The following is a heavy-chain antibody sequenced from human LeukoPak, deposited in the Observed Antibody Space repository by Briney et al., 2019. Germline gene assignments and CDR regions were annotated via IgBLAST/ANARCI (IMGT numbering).Heavy chain of an antibody. V-gene: IGHV1-2*06. Sequence: ASVKVSCKASGYTFTGYYMHWVRHAPGQGLEWMGRINPNSGGTNYAQKFQARVTMTRDTSISTAYMELSRLRSDDTAVYYCARVGYCSGGSCYPAAFDIWGQGTMVTVSS. D-gene: IGHD2-15*01. J-gene: IGHJ3*02. CDR1: GYTFTGYY. CDR3: ARVGYCSGGSCYPAAFDI. CDR2: INPNSGGT.